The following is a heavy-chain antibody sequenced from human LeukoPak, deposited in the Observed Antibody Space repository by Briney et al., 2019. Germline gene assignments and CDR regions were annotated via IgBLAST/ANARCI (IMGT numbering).Heavy chain of an antibody. J-gene: IGHJ4*02. Sequence: GGTLRLSCAASGITFSSYGMSWVRQTPGKGLEWVSGISGSGENTYYADSVKGRFTISRDNSKNTLYLQVNSLRAEDTAIYHCAKTKNCGSDCYSWYFDYWGQGTLVTVSS. V-gene: IGHV3-23*01. CDR3: AKTKNCGSDCYSWYFDY. CDR1: GITFSSYG. D-gene: IGHD2-21*02. CDR2: ISGSGENT.